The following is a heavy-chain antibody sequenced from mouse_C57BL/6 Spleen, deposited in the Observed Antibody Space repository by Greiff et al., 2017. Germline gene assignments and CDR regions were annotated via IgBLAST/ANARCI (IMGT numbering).Heavy chain of an antibody. CDR3: ARSSSYGYFDG. J-gene: IGHJ1*03. CDR1: GYTFTSYW. CDR2: IYPSDSET. D-gene: IGHD1-1*01. V-gene: IGHV1-61*01. Sequence: QVQLQQPGAELVRPGSSVKLSCKASGYTFTSYWMDWVKQRPGQGLEWIGNIYPSDSETHYNQKFKDKATLTVDKSSSTAYMQLSSLASEDSAVCYCARSSSYGYFDGWGTGTTVTVSS.